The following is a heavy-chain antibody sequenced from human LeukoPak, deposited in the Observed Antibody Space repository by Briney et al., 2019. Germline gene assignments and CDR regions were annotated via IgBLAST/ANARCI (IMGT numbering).Heavy chain of an antibody. Sequence: GGSLRLSCAASGFTVSNNRLSWVRQAPGMGLEWVSTIYSDGNTYYPDSVKGRFTISRDGSKNTLYLQLNSLRTEDTAKYYCVREREGSNSEHWGQGTLVTVSS. J-gene: IGHJ1*01. V-gene: IGHV3-53*01. CDR1: GFTVSNNR. CDR2: IYSDGNT. D-gene: IGHD1-26*01. CDR3: VREREGSNSEH.